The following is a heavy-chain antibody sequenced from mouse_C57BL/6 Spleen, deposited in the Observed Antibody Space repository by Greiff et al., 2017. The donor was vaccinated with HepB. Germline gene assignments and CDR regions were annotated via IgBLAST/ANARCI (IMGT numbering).Heavy chain of an antibody. Sequence: EVQLQQSGPVLVKPGASVKMSCKASGYTFTDYYMNWVKQSHGKSLEWIGVIHPYNGGTSYNQKFKGKATLTVDKSSSTAYMELNSLTSEDSAVYYCARGYYGSSEDYWGQGTTLTVSS. CDR3: ARGYYGSSEDY. CDR2: IHPYNGGT. D-gene: IGHD1-1*01. V-gene: IGHV1-19*01. J-gene: IGHJ2*01. CDR1: GYTFTDYY.